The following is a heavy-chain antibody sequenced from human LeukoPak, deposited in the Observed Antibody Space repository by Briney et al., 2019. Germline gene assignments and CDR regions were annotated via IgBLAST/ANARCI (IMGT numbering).Heavy chain of an antibody. CDR1: GFTFSSYW. CDR3: ARGWFGELLGVDY. CDR2: IKQDGSEK. Sequence: GGSLRLSCAASGFTFSSYWMSWVRQAPGKGLEWVANIKQDGSEKYYVDSVKGRFTISRDNAKNSLYLQMNSLRAEDTAVYYCARGWFGELLGVDYWGQGTLVTVSS. V-gene: IGHV3-7*01. J-gene: IGHJ4*02. D-gene: IGHD3-10*01.